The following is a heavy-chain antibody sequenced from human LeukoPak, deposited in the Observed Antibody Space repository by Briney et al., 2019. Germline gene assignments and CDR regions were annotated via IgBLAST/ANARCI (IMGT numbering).Heavy chain of an antibody. J-gene: IGHJ4*02. V-gene: IGHV4-4*07. CDR1: GGSISDYF. Sequence: PSETLSLTCIVSGGSISDYFWSWIRQPAGKGLEWIGHMSTSGNTNYNPSLKSRVTMSLDTSKKQFSLKVNPVTAADTAVYYCARANYIWGSYVYWGQGTLVTVSS. CDR3: ARANYIWGSYVY. CDR2: MSTSGNT. D-gene: IGHD3-16*01.